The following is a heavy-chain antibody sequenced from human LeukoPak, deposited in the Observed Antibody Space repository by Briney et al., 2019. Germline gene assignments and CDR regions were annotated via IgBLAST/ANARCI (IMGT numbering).Heavy chain of an antibody. J-gene: IGHJ4*02. D-gene: IGHD3-22*01. V-gene: IGHV5-51*01. CDR3: ARVTNYNDRSGYFYFDN. CDR1: GYRFNSYW. Sequence: GESLKISCEGSGYRFNSYWIGWVRQVPGKGPEWMGIIYPGDSDTRYSPSLQGQITISADKTRNTAYLQWGSLKASDTAMYFCARVTNYNDRSGYFYFDNWGQGTQVSVSS. CDR2: IYPGDSDT.